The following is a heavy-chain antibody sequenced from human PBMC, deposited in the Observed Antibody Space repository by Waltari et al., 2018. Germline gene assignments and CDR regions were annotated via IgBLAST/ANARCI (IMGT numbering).Heavy chain of an antibody. CDR2: INPNSGGT. V-gene: IGHV1-2*02. CDR3: ARGRWLLLGNWFDP. J-gene: IGHJ5*02. Sequence: QVQLVQSGAEAKKPGASVKVSCKASGYTFTGYYMHWVRQAPGQGLEWMGWINPNSGGTNDAQKFQGRVTMTRDTSISTAYMELSRLRSDDTAVYYCARGRWLLLGNWFDPWGQGTLVTVSS. CDR1: GYTFTGYY. D-gene: IGHD3-9*01.